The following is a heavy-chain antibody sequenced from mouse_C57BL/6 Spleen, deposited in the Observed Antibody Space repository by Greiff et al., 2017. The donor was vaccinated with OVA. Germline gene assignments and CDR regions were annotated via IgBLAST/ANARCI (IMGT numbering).Heavy chain of an antibody. CDR2: INPNNGGT. J-gene: IGHJ1*03. V-gene: IGHV1-18*01. CDR3: ARGTTMIINWYFDV. Sequence: EVQLQQSGPELVKPGASVKIPCKASGYTFTDYNMDWVKQSHGKSLEWIGDINPNNGGTIYNQKFKGKATLTVDKSSSTAYMELRSLTSEDTAVYYCARGTTMIINWYFDVWGTGTTVTVSS. D-gene: IGHD2-4*01. CDR1: GYTFTDYN.